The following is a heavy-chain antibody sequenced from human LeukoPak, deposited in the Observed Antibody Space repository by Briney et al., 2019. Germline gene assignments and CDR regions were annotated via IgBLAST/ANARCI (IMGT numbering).Heavy chain of an antibody. J-gene: IGHJ6*03. D-gene: IGHD4-17*01. CDR1: GFTFSSYA. CDR3: AKDGHYGDSSMDV. V-gene: IGHV3-23*01. CDR2: ISGSGGST. Sequence: GGSLRLSCAASGFTFSSYAMSWVRQAPGKGLEWVSAISGSGGSTYYADSVRGRFTISRDNSTNTLYLQMNSLRAEDTAVYYCAKDGHYGDSSMDVWGKGTTVTVSS.